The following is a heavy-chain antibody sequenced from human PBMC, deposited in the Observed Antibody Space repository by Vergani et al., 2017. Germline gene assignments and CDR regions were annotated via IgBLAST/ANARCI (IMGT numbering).Heavy chain of an antibody. V-gene: IGHV4-31*03. CDR1: GGSISSGGYY. D-gene: IGHD3-10*02. Sequence: QLQLQESGPGLVKPSQTLSLTCTVSGGSISSGGYYWSWIRQHPGKGLEWIGYIYYSGSTYYNPSLKSRVTISVDTSKNQFSLKLSSVTAADTAVYYCARNVPGGYYYYYMDVWGKGTTVTVSS. J-gene: IGHJ6*03. CDR3: ARNVPGGYYYYYMDV. CDR2: IYYSGST.